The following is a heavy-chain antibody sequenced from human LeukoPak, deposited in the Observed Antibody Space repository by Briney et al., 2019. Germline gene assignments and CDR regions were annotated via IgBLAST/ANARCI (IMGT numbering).Heavy chain of an antibody. CDR3: ARGLNLKYGWFDP. D-gene: IGHD1-7*01. CDR2: ISSSSSYI. V-gene: IGHV3-21*01. CDR1: GFTFSNYI. Sequence: GGSLRLSCAASGFTFSNYIMNWVRQAPGKGLEWVSCISSSSSYIYYADSVKGRFTISRDNAKNSLYLQMNSLRAEDTAVYYCARGLNLKYGWFDPWGQGTLVTVSS. J-gene: IGHJ5*02.